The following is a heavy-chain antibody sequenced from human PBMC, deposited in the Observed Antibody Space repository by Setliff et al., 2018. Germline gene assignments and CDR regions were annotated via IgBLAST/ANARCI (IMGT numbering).Heavy chain of an antibody. Sequence: LETLSLTCTVSGYSISSGYYWGWIRQPPGKGLEWIGSIYHSGSTYYNPSLKSRVTISVDTSKNQFSLKLSSVTAADTAVYYCARGRPKNYVWGSYDSFDIWGQGTMVTVSS. CDR2: IYHSGST. CDR1: GYSISSGYY. J-gene: IGHJ3*02. D-gene: IGHD3-16*01. CDR3: ARGRPKNYVWGSYDSFDI. V-gene: IGHV4-38-2*02.